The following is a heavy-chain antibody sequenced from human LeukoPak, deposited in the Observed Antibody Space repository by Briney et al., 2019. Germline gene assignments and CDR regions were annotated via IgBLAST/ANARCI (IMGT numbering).Heavy chain of an antibody. V-gene: IGHV3-11*01. CDR1: GFTFRDYY. D-gene: IGHD3-3*01. Sequence: PGGSLRLSCVASGFTFRDYYISWIRQAPGKGLEWLSIVSGGGDITSYADSVKGRSTISRDNTRTSLFLQMNSLRAEDTAVYYCAKSTSTDFWSGTDAFDIWGQGTMVTVSS. J-gene: IGHJ3*02. CDR3: AKSTSTDFWSGTDAFDI. CDR2: VSGGGDIT.